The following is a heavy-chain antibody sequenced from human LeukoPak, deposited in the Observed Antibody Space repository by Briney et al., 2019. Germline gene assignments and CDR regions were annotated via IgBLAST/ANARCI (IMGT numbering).Heavy chain of an antibody. V-gene: IGHV3-23*01. Sequence: GGSLRLSCAASGFTFSSYAMSWVRQAPGKGLEWVSAISGSGGSTYYADSVKGRLTISRDNAKNSLYLQMNSLRAEDTAVYYCARDSYYYDSSGYSGTDYWGQGTLVTVSS. CDR3: ARDSYYYDSSGYSGTDY. CDR2: ISGSGGST. J-gene: IGHJ4*02. CDR1: GFTFSSYA. D-gene: IGHD3-22*01.